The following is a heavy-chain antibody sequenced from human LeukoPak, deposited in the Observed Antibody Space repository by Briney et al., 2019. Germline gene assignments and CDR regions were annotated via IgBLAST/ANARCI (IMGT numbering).Heavy chain of an antibody. D-gene: IGHD3-22*01. CDR1: GGTFSSYA. J-gene: IGHJ3*02. Sequence: SVKVSCKASGGTFSSYAISWVRQAPGQGLGWMGGIIPIFGTANNAQKFHGRVTITADKSTSTAYMELSSLRSEDTAVYYCARVPPPYYYDSSGYFIRGGSGFDIWGQGTMVTVSS. V-gene: IGHV1-69*06. CDR2: IIPIFGTA. CDR3: ARVPPPYYYDSSGYFIRGGSGFDI.